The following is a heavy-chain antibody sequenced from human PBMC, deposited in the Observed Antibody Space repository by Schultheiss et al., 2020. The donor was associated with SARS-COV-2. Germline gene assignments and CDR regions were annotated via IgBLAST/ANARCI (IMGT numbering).Heavy chain of an antibody. D-gene: IGHD1-7*01. CDR2: IIPIFGTA. J-gene: IGHJ4*02. CDR3: ANQELPGVDY. V-gene: IGHV1-69*13. CDR1: GGTFSSYA. Sequence: SVKVSCKASGGTFSSYAISWVRQAPGQGLEWMGGIIPIFGTANYAQKFQGRVTITADESTSTAYMELSSLRSDDTAVYYCANQELPGVDYWGQGTLVTVSS.